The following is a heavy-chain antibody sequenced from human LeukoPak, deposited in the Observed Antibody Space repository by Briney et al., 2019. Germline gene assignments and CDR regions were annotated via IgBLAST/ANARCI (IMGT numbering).Heavy chain of an antibody. J-gene: IGHJ4*02. D-gene: IGHD2-15*01. Sequence: SETLSLTCTVSGGSISSYYWSWIRQPAGKGLEWIGRIYTSGSTNYNPSLKSRVTMSVDTSKNQFSLKLSSVTAADTAVYYCARGNTLTRYCSGGSCRAPYYWGQGTLVTVSS. V-gene: IGHV4-4*07. CDR3: ARGNTLTRYCSGGSCRAPYY. CDR1: GGSISSYY. CDR2: IYTSGST.